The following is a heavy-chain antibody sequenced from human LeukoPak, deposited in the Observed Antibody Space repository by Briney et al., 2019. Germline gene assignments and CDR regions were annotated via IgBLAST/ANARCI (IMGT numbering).Heavy chain of an antibody. CDR2: INTNTGNP. J-gene: IGHJ4*02. V-gene: IGHV7-4-1*02. D-gene: IGHD1-26*01. Sequence: ASVKVSCKASEYIFTSYAMNWVRQAPGQGLEWMGGINTNTGNPTYAQGFTGRCVFSLDTSVSTAYLQISSLKAEDTAVYYCARGSSGSLLVDFDYWGQGTLVTVSS. CDR1: EYIFTSYA. CDR3: ARGSSGSLLVDFDY.